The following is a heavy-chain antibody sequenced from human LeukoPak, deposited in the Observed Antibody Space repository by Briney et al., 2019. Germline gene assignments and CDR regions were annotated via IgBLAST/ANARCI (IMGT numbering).Heavy chain of an antibody. CDR1: GGSFSGYY. J-gene: IGHJ4*02. V-gene: IGHV4-34*01. CDR2: INHSGST. Sequence: SETLSLTCAVYGGSFSGYYWSWIRQPPGKGLEWIGEINHSGSTNYNPSLKSRVTISVDTSKNQFSLKLSSVTAADTAVYYCARGASRGYSYGPRRFDYWGQGTLVTVSA. D-gene: IGHD5-18*01. CDR3: ARGASRGYSYGPRRFDY.